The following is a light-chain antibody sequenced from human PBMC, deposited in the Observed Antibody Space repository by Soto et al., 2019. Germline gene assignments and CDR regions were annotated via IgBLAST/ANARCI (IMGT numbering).Light chain of an antibody. V-gene: IGKV1-39*01. CDR2: AAS. Sequence: DIQMTQSPSSLSASVGDRVTITCRASQSISSYLNWYQQKPGKAPKLLIYAASSLQSGVPSRFSGSGSGTDFTLTISSLRPEDFATYYCQQRCSTLYTFGQGTKLEIK. CDR1: QSISSY. CDR3: QQRCSTLYT. J-gene: IGKJ2*01.